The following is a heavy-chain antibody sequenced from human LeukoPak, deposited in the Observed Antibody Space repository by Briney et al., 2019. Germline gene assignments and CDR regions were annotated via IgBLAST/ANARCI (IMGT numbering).Heavy chain of an antibody. Sequence: GGSLRLSCVASGFTFDDYGMSWVRQAPGKGLEWVSGINWNGGGTGYADSVKGRFAISRDNAKNSLYLQMNSLRAEDTALYYCARALGHSGSRWGQGTLVTVSS. J-gene: IGHJ1*01. CDR1: GFTFDDYG. CDR2: INWNGGGT. D-gene: IGHD1-26*01. CDR3: ARALGHSGSR. V-gene: IGHV3-20*04.